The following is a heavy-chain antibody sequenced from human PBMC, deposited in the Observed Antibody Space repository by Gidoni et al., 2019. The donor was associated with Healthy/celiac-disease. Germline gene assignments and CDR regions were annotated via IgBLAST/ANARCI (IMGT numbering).Heavy chain of an antibody. CDR3: ARPVGERYSWAFNY. CDR1: GVSISSSGDY. D-gene: IGHD2-15*01. Sequence: QLQLQESGPGLVKPSATLSLTCTVSGVSISSSGDYWGWIRQPPGKGLEWIGSIYYSGGTYYNPSLKSRVTISVDTSKNQFSLKLRSVTAADTAVYYCARPVGERYSWAFNYWGQGTLVTVSS. J-gene: IGHJ4*02. CDR2: IYYSGGT. V-gene: IGHV4-39*01.